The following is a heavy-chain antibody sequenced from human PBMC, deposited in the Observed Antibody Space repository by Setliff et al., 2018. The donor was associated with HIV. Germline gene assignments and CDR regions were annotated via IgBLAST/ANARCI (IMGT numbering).Heavy chain of an antibody. D-gene: IGHD3-22*01. Sequence: ASVKVSCKASGYTFTAYYMHWVRQAPGQGLEWMGWLNPRSGGSGYAQRFEGSVTMTWDTSISTAYMELNNVKFEDTAIYYCARARTDYYDRRRRSHYYIDVWARGATVTSP. CDR1: GYTFTAYY. V-gene: IGHV1-2*02. CDR2: LNPRSGGS. J-gene: IGHJ6*03. CDR3: ARARTDYYDRRRRSHYYIDV.